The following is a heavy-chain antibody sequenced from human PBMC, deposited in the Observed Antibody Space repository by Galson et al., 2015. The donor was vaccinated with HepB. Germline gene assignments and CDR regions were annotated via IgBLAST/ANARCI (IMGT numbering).Heavy chain of an antibody. CDR1: GFTFSSYG. V-gene: IGHV3-30*18. J-gene: IGHJ4*02. D-gene: IGHD3-3*01. CDR2: ISYDGSNK. Sequence: SLRLSCAASGFTFSSYGMHWVRQAPGKGLEWVAVISYDGSNKYYADSVKGRFTISRDNSKNTLYLQMNSLRAEDTAVYYCAKGSTIFGVGPVDYWGQGTLVTVSS. CDR3: AKGSTIFGVGPVDY.